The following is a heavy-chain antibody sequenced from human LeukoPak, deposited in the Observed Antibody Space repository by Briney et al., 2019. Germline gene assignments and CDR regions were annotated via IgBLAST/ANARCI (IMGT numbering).Heavy chain of an antibody. CDR3: AKDVGAYCGGDCYPFDY. CDR2: INSDGSST. CDR1: GFTFSNYW. V-gene: IGHV3-74*01. Sequence: PGGSLRLSCAASGFTFSNYWMYWVRQAPEKGLVWVSRINSDGSSTSYADSVKGRFTISRDNSKNTLYLQMNSLRAEDTAVYYCAKDVGAYCGGDCYPFDYWGQGTLVTVSS. D-gene: IGHD2-21*02. J-gene: IGHJ4*02.